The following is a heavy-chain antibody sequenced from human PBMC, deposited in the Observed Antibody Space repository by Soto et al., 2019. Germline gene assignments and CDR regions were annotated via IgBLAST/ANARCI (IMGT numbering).Heavy chain of an antibody. V-gene: IGHV4-30-4*01. D-gene: IGHD1-26*01. Sequence: QVQLQESGPGLVKPSQTLSLTCTVSGGSISSGAYYWSWIRQPPGKGLEWIGYIYSSGSTYYNPSVKSRVTIAVDTSKNQFSLRLSFATAADTAVYYCARVSGSYGWKNFHYWVQGTLVTVSS. CDR2: IYSSGST. J-gene: IGHJ4*02. CDR3: ARVSGSYGWKNFHY. CDR1: GGSISSGAYY.